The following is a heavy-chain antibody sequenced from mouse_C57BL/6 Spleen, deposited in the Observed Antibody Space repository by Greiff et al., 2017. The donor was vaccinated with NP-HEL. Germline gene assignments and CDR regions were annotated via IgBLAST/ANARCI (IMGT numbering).Heavy chain of an antibody. Sequence: VQLQQPGAELVKPGASVKMSCKASGYTFTSYWITWVKQRPGQGLEWIGDIYPGSGSTNYNEKFKSKATLTVDTSSSTAYMQLSSLTSEDSAVYYCAREVYGSSSFAYWGQGTLVTVSA. V-gene: IGHV1-55*01. CDR1: GYTFTSYW. D-gene: IGHD1-1*01. J-gene: IGHJ3*01. CDR3: AREVYGSSSFAY. CDR2: IYPGSGST.